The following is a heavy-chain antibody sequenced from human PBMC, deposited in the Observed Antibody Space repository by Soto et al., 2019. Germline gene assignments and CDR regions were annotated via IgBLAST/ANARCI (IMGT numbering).Heavy chain of an antibody. V-gene: IGHV4-59*08. D-gene: IGHD6-13*01. CDR2: IYYSGST. CDR1: GGSISSYY. Sequence: SETLSLTCTVSGGSISSYYWSWIRQPPGKELEWIGYIYYSGSTNYTPSLKSRVTLSVDTSKNQFSLKLSSVTAADTAVYYCARRYSSAFDRWGQRTMVTVSS. CDR3: ARRYSSAFDR. J-gene: IGHJ3*02.